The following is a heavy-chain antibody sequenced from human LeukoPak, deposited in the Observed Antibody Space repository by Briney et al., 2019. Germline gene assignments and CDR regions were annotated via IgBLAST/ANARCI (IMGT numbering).Heavy chain of an antibody. J-gene: IGHJ4*02. CDR2: INPNSGGT. Sequence: ASVKVSCKASGYTFTGYDMHWVRQAPGQGLEWMGWINPNSGGTNYAQKFQGRVTMTRDTSISTAYMELSRLRSDDTAVYYCARHTMVRGVLKDYWGQGTLVSVSS. CDR1: GYTFTGYD. D-gene: IGHD3-10*01. CDR3: ARHTMVRGVLKDY. V-gene: IGHV1-2*02.